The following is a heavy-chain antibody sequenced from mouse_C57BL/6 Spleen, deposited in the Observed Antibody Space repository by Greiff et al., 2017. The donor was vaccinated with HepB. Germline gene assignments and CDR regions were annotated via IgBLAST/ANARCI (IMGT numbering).Heavy chain of an antibody. D-gene: IGHD2-2*01. CDR2: ISYDGSN. Sequence: ESGPGLVKPSQSLSLTCSVTGYSITSGYYWNWIRQFPGTKLEWMGYISYDGSNNYNPSLKNRISITRDTSKNQFFLKLNSVTTEDTATYNCARWNYGYDVWDYWGQGTTLTVSS. CDR3: ARWNYGYDVWDY. J-gene: IGHJ2*01. V-gene: IGHV3-6*01. CDR1: GYSITSGYY.